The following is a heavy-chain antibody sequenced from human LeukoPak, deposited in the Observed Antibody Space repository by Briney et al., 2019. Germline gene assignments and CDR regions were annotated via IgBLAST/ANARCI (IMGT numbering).Heavy chain of an antibody. CDR2: MNPNSGST. V-gene: IGHV1-8*03. D-gene: IGHD5-12*01. J-gene: IGHJ4*02. CDR3: ARGRSTGYAYYFEY. Sequence: ASVKVSCKASGYTFTSYDINWVRQATGQGLEWMGWMNPNSGSTGYAQKFQGRVTITRNTSISTAYMELSGLRSEDTAVYYCARGRSTGYAYYFEYWGQGTLVTVSS. CDR1: GYTFTSYD.